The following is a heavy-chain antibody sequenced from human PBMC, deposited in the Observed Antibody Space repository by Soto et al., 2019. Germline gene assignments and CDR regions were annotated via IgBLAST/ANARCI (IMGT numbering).Heavy chain of an antibody. CDR3: AKLSMVDSFDL. J-gene: IGHJ3*01. CDR1: GYIFATYW. CDR2: IYPGDSDT. V-gene: IGHV5-51*01. Sequence: VESLKISCQASGYIFATYWIGCFLQEPGKGLEWMGLIYPGDSDTNYNPSFQGRVTISADMSINTAYLQWNSLKASDTAIYFCAKLSMVDSFDLWGQGTMVTVSS. D-gene: IGHD2-8*01.